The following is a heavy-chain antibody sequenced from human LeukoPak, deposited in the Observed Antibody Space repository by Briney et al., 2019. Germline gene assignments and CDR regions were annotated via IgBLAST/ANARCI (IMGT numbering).Heavy chain of an antibody. CDR3: ARVGQYQLLPRGAFDI. CDR1: GGSISSYY. D-gene: IGHD2-2*01. CDR2: IYYSGST. J-gene: IGHJ3*02. Sequence: TSETLSLTCTVSGGSISSYYWSWIRQPPGKGLEWIGYIYYSGSTNYNPSLKSRVTISVDTSKNQFSLKLSSVTAADTAVYYCARVGQYQLLPRGAFDIWGQGTMVTVSS. V-gene: IGHV4-59*01.